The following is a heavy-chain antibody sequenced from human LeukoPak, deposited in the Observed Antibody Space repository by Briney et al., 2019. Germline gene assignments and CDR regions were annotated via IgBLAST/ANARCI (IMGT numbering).Heavy chain of an antibody. CDR2: SHNDGNSV. Sequence: GGSLRLSCAASGFTFNRYWMHWVRQVPGKKVVWVSHSHNDGNSVSYADSVKGRFTVSRDNAKNTLYLQMNRLRPEDTAVYYCVRHNYGYDYWGQGTLVTVSS. D-gene: IGHD3-10*01. V-gene: IGHV3-74*01. J-gene: IGHJ4*02. CDR3: VRHNYGYDY. CDR1: GFTFNRYW.